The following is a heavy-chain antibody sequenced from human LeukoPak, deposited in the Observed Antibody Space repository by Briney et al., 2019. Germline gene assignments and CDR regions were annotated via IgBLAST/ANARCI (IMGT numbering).Heavy chain of an antibody. CDR2: IYPGDSET. CDR1: GYSFTTYW. V-gene: IGHV5-51*01. J-gene: IGHJ4*02. CDR3: ARRGAVAGTNFDY. Sequence: GESLKISCKGSGYSFTTYWIGWVRQMPGKGLEWMGIIYPGDSETRYSPSFQGQVTISADRSITTAYLQWRSLKASDTAMYYCARRGAVAGTNFDYWGQGTLVTVSS. D-gene: IGHD6-19*01.